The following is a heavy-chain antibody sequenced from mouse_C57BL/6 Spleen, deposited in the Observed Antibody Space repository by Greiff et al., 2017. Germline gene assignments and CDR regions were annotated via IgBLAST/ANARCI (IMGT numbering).Heavy chain of an antibody. CDR1: GYAFTNYL. D-gene: IGHD1-1*01. Sequence: QVQLQQSGAELVRPGTSVKVSCKASGYAFTNYLIEWVKQRPGQGLEWIGVINPGSGGTNYNEKFKGKATLTADKSSSTAYMQLSSLTSEDSAVYFCARFDYYAQLGYFDVWGTGTTVTVSS. CDR3: ARFDYYAQLGYFDV. CDR2: INPGSGGT. J-gene: IGHJ1*03. V-gene: IGHV1-54*01.